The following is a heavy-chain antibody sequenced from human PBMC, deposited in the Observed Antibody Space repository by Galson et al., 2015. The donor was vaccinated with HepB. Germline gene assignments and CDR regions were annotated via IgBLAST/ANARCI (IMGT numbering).Heavy chain of an antibody. D-gene: IGHD5-24*01. J-gene: IGHJ6*02. CDR2: IYYSGST. Sequence: LSLTCTVSGGSISSYYWSWIRQPPGKGLEWIGYIYYSGSTNYNPSLKSRVTISVDTSKNQFSLKLSSVTAADTAVYYCARVRWLQFEYGMDVWAKGPRSPSP. CDR1: GGSISSYY. V-gene: IGHV4-59*01. CDR3: ARVRWLQFEYGMDV.